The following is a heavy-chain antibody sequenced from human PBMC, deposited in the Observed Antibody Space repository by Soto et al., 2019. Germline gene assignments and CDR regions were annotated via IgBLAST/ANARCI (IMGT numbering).Heavy chain of an antibody. V-gene: IGHV3-30*03. Sequence: GSLRLSCAASGFTFSSYGMHWVRQAPGKGLEWVAVISYDGSNKYYADSVKGRFTISRDNAKNSLHLQMNSLRAEDTAVYYCARDRHDILTGQDYWGQGTLVTVSS. CDR3: ARDRHDILTGQDY. CDR1: GFTFSSYG. D-gene: IGHD3-9*01. J-gene: IGHJ4*02. CDR2: ISYDGSNK.